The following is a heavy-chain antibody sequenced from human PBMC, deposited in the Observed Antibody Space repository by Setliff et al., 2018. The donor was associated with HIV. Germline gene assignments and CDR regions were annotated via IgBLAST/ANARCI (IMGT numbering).Heavy chain of an antibody. CDR1: GYTLTGYY. Sequence: ASVKVSCKASGYTLTGYYMNWVRQAPGQGLEWMGRINPTSGDTNYAQKFQGRVTMARDTSISTAYMELSRLKSDDAAVYYCAREGISGSYFDYWGQGTLVTVSS. J-gene: IGHJ4*02. CDR3: AREGISGSYFDY. V-gene: IGHV1-2*06. CDR2: INPTSGDT. D-gene: IGHD1-26*01.